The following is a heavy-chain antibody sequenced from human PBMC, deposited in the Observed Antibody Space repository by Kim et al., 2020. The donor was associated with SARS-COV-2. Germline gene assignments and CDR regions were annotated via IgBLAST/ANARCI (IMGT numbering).Heavy chain of an antibody. Sequence: GGSLRLSCAASGFTFSSYSMNWVRQAQGTGLEWVSYISSSSYIYYADTVQGRFTISRDNAKNSLYLQMNSLRAEDTAVYYCARRRGIAAAGVFDYWGQGTLVTVSS. D-gene: IGHD6-13*01. J-gene: IGHJ4*02. CDR1: GFTFSSYS. V-gene: IGHV3-21*01. CDR3: ARRRGIAAAGVFDY. CDR2: ISSSSYI.